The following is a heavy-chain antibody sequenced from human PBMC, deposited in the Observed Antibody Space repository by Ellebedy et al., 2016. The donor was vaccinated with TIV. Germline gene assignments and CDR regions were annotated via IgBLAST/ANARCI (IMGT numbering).Heavy chain of an antibody. D-gene: IGHD3-22*01. CDR3: ARGDNYYYDSSGYYYSY. CDR2: INPTSGSS. V-gene: IGHV1-46*01. CDR1: GYTFTSYC. J-gene: IGHJ4*02. Sequence: ASVKVSCKASGYTFTSYCLYWVRQAPGQGLEWMGIINPTSGSSNYAQKFQGRATVTRDTSTSTVYMELSSLRSEDTAVYYCARGDNYYYDSSGYYYSYWGQGTLVTVSS.